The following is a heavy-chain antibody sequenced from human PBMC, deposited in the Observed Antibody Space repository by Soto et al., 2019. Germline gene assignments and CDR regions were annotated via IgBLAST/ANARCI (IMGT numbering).Heavy chain of an antibody. CDR1: GYVFTSFL. CDR2: INPSGGTT. V-gene: IGHV1-46*01. Sequence: QVQLVQSGAEVLKPGAAVKVSCKASGYVFTSFLMHWVRQAPGQGLEWMGIINPSGGTTTLAQKFQGRVTMTRATSTNTVYMEVSSLRSDDTAVYYCARGQSGIYGGLDYWGQGTLVTVSS. D-gene: IGHD1-26*01. J-gene: IGHJ4*02. CDR3: ARGQSGIYGGLDY.